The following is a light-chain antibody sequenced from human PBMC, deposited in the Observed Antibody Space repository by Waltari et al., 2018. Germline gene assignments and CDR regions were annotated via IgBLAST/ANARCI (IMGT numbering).Light chain of an antibody. V-gene: IGKV3-20*01. CDR2: NTS. J-gene: IGKJ3*01. Sequence: IVLTQSPGTLTLSPGERATLSCTTSETVSTTHLAWYQQTPGQAPRLLVYNTSKRATGIPDRFSGSGSVTDFTLTISRLEPEDFAVYFCQQYGRPPYTFGPGTRVDIK. CDR1: ETVSTTH. CDR3: QQYGRPPYT.